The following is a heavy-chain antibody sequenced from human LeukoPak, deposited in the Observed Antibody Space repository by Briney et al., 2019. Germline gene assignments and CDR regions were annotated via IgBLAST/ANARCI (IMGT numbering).Heavy chain of an antibody. CDR3: ARGLGTGWPYYFDY. Sequence: SETLSLTCTVSGGSVSSYYWNWIRQPAGKGLVWIGRIYSSGSTNYNPSLESRVTMSVDTSKNQFSLKLSSVTAADTAVYYCARGLGTGWPYYFDYWGQGTLVTVSS. D-gene: IGHD6-19*01. J-gene: IGHJ4*02. CDR1: GGSVSSYY. V-gene: IGHV4-4*07. CDR2: IYSSGST.